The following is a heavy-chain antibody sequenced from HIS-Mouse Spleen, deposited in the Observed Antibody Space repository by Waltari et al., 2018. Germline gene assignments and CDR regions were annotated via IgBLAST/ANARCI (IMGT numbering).Heavy chain of an antibody. V-gene: IGHV4-34*01. CDR3: ARGPSGATVTTDEYFQH. CDR1: GGSFSGYY. Sequence: QVQLQQWGAGLLKPSETLSLTCAVYGGSFSGYYWSWIRQPPGKGLEWIGEINHRGGTNYNPALKSRVTISVDTSTNQFSLKLSSVTAADTAVYYCARGPSGATVTTDEYFQHWGQGTLVTVSS. J-gene: IGHJ1*01. D-gene: IGHD4-4*01. CDR2: INHRGGT.